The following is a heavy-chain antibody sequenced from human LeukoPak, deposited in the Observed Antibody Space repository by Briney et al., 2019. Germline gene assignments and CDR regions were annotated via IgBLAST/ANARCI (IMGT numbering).Heavy chain of an antibody. Sequence: GRSLRLSCAASGFTFSSYWMSWVRQAPGKGLEWVANIKQDGSEKYYVDSVKGRFTISRDNAKNSLYLQMNSLRAEDTAVYYCARGYYYDSSGYYTDYWGQGTLVTVSS. CDR2: IKQDGSEK. CDR1: GFTFSSYW. CDR3: ARGYYYDSSGYYTDY. J-gene: IGHJ4*02. V-gene: IGHV3-7*01. D-gene: IGHD3-22*01.